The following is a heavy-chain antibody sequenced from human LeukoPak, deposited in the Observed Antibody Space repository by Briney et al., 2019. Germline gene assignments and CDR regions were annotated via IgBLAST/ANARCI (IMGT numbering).Heavy chain of an antibody. CDR1: GYTFTSYG. J-gene: IGHJ4*02. V-gene: IGHV1-18*04. CDR3: ARKHRGYSGYDLFDY. D-gene: IGHD5-12*01. CDR2: ISAYNGNT. Sequence: ASVKVSCKASGYTFTSYGISWVRQAPGQGLEWMGWISAYNGNTNYAQKLQGRVTTTTDTSTSTAYMELRSLISDDTAVCYCARKHRGYSGYDLFDYWGQGTLVTVSS.